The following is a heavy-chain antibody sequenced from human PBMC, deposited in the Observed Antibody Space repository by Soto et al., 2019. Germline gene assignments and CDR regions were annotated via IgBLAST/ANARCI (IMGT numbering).Heavy chain of an antibody. CDR2: TSNDGSNT. J-gene: IGHJ6*02. D-gene: IGHD1-1*01. Sequence: SKFGVHWVSKEKGKGLEWVAVTSNDGSNTSYAGSVKGRFTISRDNSKSVVYLQMNSLRDEDTAVYYCARGNMDVWGQGTTVPFS. V-gene: IGHV3-30*04. CDR1: SKFG. CDR3: ARGNMDV.